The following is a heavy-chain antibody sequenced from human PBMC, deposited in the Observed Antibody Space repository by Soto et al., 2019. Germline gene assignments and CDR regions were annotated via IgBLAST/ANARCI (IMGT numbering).Heavy chain of an antibody. V-gene: IGHV2-5*02. CDR2: IYWDGDK. CDR1: GFSLSTGGVA. D-gene: IGHD6-13*01. Sequence: QITLKESGPTLVKPTQTLTLTCSFSGFSLSTGGVAVNWIRQSPGKAPEWLALIYWDGDKRYRPSLKNRLAITKDTSKNQVVLSMTDMDPVDTAIYYCAPRLITGAGTSFDFWGQGTLVTVSS. J-gene: IGHJ4*02. CDR3: APRLITGAGTSFDF.